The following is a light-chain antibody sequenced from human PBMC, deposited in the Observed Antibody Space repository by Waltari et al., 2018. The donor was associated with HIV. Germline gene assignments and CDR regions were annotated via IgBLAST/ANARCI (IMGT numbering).Light chain of an antibody. CDR2: EGS. CDR1: SSDVGSFTL. CDR3: CSYAGSSTFVV. Sequence: QSALTQPASVSGSLGQSITISCPGTSSDVGSFTLVSWYQQHPGKAPKLMIYEGSKRPSGVSNRFSGSKSGNTASLTISGLQAEDEADYYCCSYAGSSTFVVFGGGTKLTVL. V-gene: IGLV2-23*03. J-gene: IGLJ2*01.